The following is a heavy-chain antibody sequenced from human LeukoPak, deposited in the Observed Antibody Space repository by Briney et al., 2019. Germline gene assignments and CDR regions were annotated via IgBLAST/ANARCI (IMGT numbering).Heavy chain of an antibody. CDR1: GYTFTGYY. CDR2: INPNSGGT. J-gene: IGHJ6*03. D-gene: IGHD2-15*01. V-gene: IGHV1-2*02. Sequence: ASVKVSCKASGYTFTGYYMHWVRQAPGQGLEWMGWINPNSGGTNYAQKFQGRVTMTRDTSISTAYMELSRLRSDDTAVYYCARGRGYCSGGSCPWGDYYYMDVWGKGTTVTVSS. CDR3: ARGRGYCSGGSCPWGDYYYMDV.